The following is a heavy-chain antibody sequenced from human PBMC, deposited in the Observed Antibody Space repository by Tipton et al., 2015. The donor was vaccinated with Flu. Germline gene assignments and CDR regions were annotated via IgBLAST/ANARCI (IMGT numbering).Heavy chain of an antibody. CDR2: IYGSSGIT. Sequence: LVKPTQTLSLTCTVSGESMTNYYWSWIRQPAGKGLEWIGRIYGSSGITDSNPSLKSRITMSIDTSKNQLSLHLTSVTAADTAVYYCARDLTWVGHGSDYWGQGTLVTVSS. CDR3: ARDLTWVGHGSDY. J-gene: IGHJ4*02. D-gene: IGHD7-27*01. CDR1: GESMTNYY. V-gene: IGHV4-4*07.